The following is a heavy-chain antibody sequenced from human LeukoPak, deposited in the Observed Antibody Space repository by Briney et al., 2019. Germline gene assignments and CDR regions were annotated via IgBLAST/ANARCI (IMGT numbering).Heavy chain of an antibody. J-gene: IGHJ3*02. CDR2: IYYGGST. CDR3: ARVGAFYAFDI. D-gene: IGHD3-3*01. V-gene: IGHV4-59*01. CDR1: GGSISSYY. Sequence: SETLSLTCTVSGGSISSYYWSWIRQPPGKGPEWIGYIYYGGSTNYNPSLKSRVTISVDTSKNQFSLKLSSVTAADTAVYYCARVGAFYAFDIWGQGTMVTVSS.